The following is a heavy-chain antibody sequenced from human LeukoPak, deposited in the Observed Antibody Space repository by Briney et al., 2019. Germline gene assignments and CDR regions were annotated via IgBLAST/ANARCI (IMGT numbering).Heavy chain of an antibody. J-gene: IGHJ4*02. CDR2: ILENGSYQ. D-gene: IGHD1-14*01. Sequence: GGSLPLSCAASGFTFSNYIMHWVRQAPGKGLDWVAVILENGSYQYYADSVKGRFTISRDNSKNTLFLQMNSLRDEDTAIYYCARVQGGGFRTADYWGQGTLVAVSS. CDR1: GFTFSNYI. V-gene: IGHV3-30*04. CDR3: ARVQGGGFRTADY.